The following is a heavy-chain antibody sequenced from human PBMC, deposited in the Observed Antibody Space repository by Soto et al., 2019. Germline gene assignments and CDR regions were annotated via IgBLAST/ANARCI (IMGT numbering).Heavy chain of an antibody. CDR2: ISSSSSYI. CDR3: ARDGADCSSTSCYSSPDYYYYYYMDV. CDR1: GFTFSSYS. V-gene: IGHV3-21*01. Sequence: GGSLRLSCAASGFTFSSYSMNWVRQAPGKGLEWVSSISSSSSYIYYADSVKGRFTISRDNAKNSLYLQMNSLRAEDTAVYYCARDGADCSSTSCYSSPDYYYYYYMDVWGKGTTVTVSS. J-gene: IGHJ6*03. D-gene: IGHD2-2*02.